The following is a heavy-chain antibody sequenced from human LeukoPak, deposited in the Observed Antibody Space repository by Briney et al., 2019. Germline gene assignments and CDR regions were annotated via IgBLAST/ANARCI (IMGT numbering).Heavy chain of an antibody. CDR3: ARVGGGSGYDGFFDY. D-gene: IGHD5-12*01. Sequence: PSETLSLTCAVSGGSISSGGYSWSWIRQPPGKGLEWIGYIYYSGSTNYNPSLKSRVTISVDTSKNQFSLKLSSVTAADTAVYYCARVGGGSGYDGFFDYWGQGTLVTVSP. CDR1: GGSISSGGYS. J-gene: IGHJ4*02. V-gene: IGHV4-61*08. CDR2: IYYSGST.